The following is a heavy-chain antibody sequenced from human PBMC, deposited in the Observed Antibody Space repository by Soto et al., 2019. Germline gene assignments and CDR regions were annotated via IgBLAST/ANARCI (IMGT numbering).Heavy chain of an antibody. J-gene: IGHJ4*02. CDR3: ARDPGYSLDY. CDR1: GDSISSGDYY. V-gene: IGHV4-30-4*01. CDR2: IYYSGST. Sequence: SETLSLTCSVSGDSISSGDYYWNWIRQPPGKGLEWIGHIYYSGSTYYNSSLKSRVTISLDTSKNQFSLQLNSVTPEDTAVYYCARDPGYSLDYWGQGTLVTVSS. D-gene: IGHD5-18*01.